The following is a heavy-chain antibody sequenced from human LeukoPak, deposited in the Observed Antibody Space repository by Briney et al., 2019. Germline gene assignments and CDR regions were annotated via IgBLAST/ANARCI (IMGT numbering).Heavy chain of an antibody. J-gene: IGHJ4*02. D-gene: IGHD5-24*01. Sequence: GGSLRLSCAASGFTFRKYWMSWVRQAPGKGLEWVANINQDGSETYYADSVKGRFTMSRDNGKNSLDLQMNSLRAEDTAVYSCARGQRRHIDMAPSFDYWGQGTLVTVSS. CDR3: ARGQRRHIDMAPSFDY. V-gene: IGHV3-7*01. CDR1: GFTFRKYW. CDR2: INQDGSET.